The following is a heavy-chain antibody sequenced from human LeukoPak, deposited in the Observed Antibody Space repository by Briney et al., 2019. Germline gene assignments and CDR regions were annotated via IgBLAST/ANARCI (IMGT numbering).Heavy chain of an antibody. Sequence: GESLKISCKVSGYTFTNYWINWVRQMPGKGLEWMAIIYPGDSDTRYSPSFQGQVTISADKSISTAYLQWSSLKASDTAIYYCARTAGGYNFWSGSDYWGQGTLVTVSS. V-gene: IGHV5-51*01. CDR2: IYPGDSDT. CDR3: ARTAGGYNFWSGSDY. CDR1: GYTFTNYW. D-gene: IGHD3-3*01. J-gene: IGHJ4*02.